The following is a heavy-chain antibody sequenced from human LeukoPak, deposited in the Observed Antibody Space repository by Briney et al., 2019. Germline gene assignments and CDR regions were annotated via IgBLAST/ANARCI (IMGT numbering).Heavy chain of an antibody. D-gene: IGHD6-19*01. CDR3: AREGYSSGWYLLDY. Sequence: SETLSLTCAVYGGSFSGYYWSWIRQPPGKGLEWIGEINHRGSIIYNPSLTSRVTISVDTSKNQLSLKLSSVTAADTAVYYCAREGYSSGWYLLDYWGQGTLVTVSS. J-gene: IGHJ4*02. CDR1: GGSFSGYY. V-gene: IGHV4-34*01. CDR2: INHRGSI.